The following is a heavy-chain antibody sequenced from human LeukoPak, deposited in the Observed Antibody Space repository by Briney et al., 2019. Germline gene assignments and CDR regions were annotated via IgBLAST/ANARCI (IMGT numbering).Heavy chain of an antibody. J-gene: IGHJ5*02. CDR1: GGSISSGDYY. V-gene: IGHV4-30-4*01. D-gene: IGHD2-15*01. CDR3: ARDVDPHNWFDP. Sequence: SQTLSLTCTVSGGSISSGDYYWSWIRQPPWKGLEWIGYIYYSGSTYYNPSLKSRVTISVDTSKNQFSLKLSSVTAADTAVYYCARDVDPHNWFDPWGQGTLVTVSS. CDR2: IYYSGST.